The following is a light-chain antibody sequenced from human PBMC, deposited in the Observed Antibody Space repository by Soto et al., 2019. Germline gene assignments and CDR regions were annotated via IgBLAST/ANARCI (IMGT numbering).Light chain of an antibody. J-gene: IGKJ5*01. CDR2: AAS. Sequence: DIQMTQSPSSLSASVGDRVTITCRASPSIGTYLNWYQHKVGKAPKLLIYAASSLQGGVPSRFSGRGSGTEFTRTINSLPPEDFATYFCQQSYVRPTTFGQGTRLEIK. CDR1: PSIGTY. V-gene: IGKV1-39*01. CDR3: QQSYVRPTT.